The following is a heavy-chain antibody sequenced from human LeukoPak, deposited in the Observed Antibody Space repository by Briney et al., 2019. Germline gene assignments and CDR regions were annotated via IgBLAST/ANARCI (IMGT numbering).Heavy chain of an antibody. CDR2: IYWDDDK. J-gene: IGHJ4*02. Sequence: TLSLTCTVSGGSISSYYWSWIRQPPGKALEWLALIYWDDDKRYSPSLKSRLTITKDTSKNQVVLTMTNMDPVDTATYYCAHSTRMVRGVIILSFAFDYWGQGTLVTVSS. CDR3: AHSTRMVRGVIILSFAFDY. CDR1: GGSISSYYW. D-gene: IGHD3-10*01. V-gene: IGHV2-5*08.